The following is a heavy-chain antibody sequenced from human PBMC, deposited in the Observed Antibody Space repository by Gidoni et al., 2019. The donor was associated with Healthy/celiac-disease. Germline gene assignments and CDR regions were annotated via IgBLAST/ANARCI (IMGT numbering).Heavy chain of an antibody. CDR1: GFTFSSYS. CDR2: SSSSSSYI. CDR3: ARGPIGIAVADFFDY. J-gene: IGHJ4*02. Sequence: EVQLVESGGGLVKPGGSLRLSCAASGFTFSSYSMNWVRQAPGKGLEWVSSSSSSSSYIYYADSVKGRFTISRDNAKNSLYLQMNSLRAEDTAVYYCARGPIGIAVADFFDYWGQGTLVTVSS. D-gene: IGHD6-19*01. V-gene: IGHV3-21*01.